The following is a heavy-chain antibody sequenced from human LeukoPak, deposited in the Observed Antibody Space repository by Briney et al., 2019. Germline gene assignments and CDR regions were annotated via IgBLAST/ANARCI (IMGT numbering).Heavy chain of an antibody. CDR1: GFPFSAYD. Sequence: GGSLRLSCATSGFPFSAYDMHWVRQAPGKGLEWVSAFGSAGDTYYPGAVKGRFTISRDNSKNSLYLQMNSLTAEDTAFYFCARDRMSRAPTYFHHWGQGTLVTVSA. V-gene: IGHV3-13*01. J-gene: IGHJ1*01. CDR3: ARDRMSRAPTYFHH. CDR2: FGSAGDT. D-gene: IGHD2-2*01.